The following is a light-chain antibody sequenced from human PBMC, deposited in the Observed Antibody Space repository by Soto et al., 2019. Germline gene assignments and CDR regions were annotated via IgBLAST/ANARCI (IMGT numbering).Light chain of an antibody. CDR1: QSLSINY. CDR3: QEYENTPGT. CDR2: AAS. V-gene: IGKV3-20*01. J-gene: IGKJ5*01. Sequence: ENVLTQYPCTVSFSPWERATLSFMASQSLSINYVAWYQQRPGQAPRLLIYAASSRAAGIPDRFSGSGSGTDFTLDISRLEPEDFAVYYCQEYENTPGTFGRRTRLEIK.